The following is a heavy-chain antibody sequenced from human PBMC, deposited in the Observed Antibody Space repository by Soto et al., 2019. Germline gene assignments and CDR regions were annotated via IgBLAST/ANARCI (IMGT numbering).Heavy chain of an antibody. Sequence: QVQLQESGPGLVKPSGTLSLTCAVSGGSFTSNNWWTWVRQPPGQGLEWIGEIYRTGIINYNPSLKSRVTISLDKSENQFSLKVTSLTAADTAVYYCASRDPGTSVDYWGQGTLVTVSS. CDR1: GGSFTSNNW. V-gene: IGHV4-4*02. D-gene: IGHD1-7*01. CDR3: ASRDPGTSVDY. CDR2: IYRTGII. J-gene: IGHJ4*02.